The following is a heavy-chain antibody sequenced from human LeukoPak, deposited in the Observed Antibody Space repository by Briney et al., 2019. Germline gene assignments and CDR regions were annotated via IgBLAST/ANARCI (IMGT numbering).Heavy chain of an antibody. CDR2: IDPSDSYT. Sequence: GESLKISCKGSGYSFTSYWISWVRQMPGKGLEWMGRIDPSDSYTNYSPSFQGHVTISAGKSISTAYLQWSSLKASDTAMYYCARQYCSGGSCYPNWFDPWGQGTLVTVSS. D-gene: IGHD2-15*01. J-gene: IGHJ5*02. CDR3: ARQYCSGGSCYPNWFDP. CDR1: GYSFTSYW. V-gene: IGHV5-10-1*01.